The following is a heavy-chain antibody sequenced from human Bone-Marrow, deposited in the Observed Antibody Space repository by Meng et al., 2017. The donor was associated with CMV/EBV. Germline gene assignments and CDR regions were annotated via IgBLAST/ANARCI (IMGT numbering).Heavy chain of an antibody. CDR2: VNPTSGNR. J-gene: IGHJ5*02. CDR1: GYSFTIYD. V-gene: IGHV1-8*01. D-gene: IGHD3-10*01. CDR3: ARGRGDS. Sequence: ASVKVSCKASGYSFTIYDINWVRQAPGQGLEWMGWVNPTSGNRGYAQNFQGRVTMTTNTSIRTAYVELSSLTSDDTAVYYCARGRGDSWGQGTRVTGFS.